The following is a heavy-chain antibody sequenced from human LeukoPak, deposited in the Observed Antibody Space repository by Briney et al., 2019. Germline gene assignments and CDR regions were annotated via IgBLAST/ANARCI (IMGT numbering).Heavy chain of an antibody. CDR1: GFTFSSYE. J-gene: IGHJ4*02. CDR3: ARGGIAARFAY. V-gene: IGHV3-48*03. CDR2: ISSGSSSI. D-gene: IGHD6-6*01. Sequence: PGGSLRLSCAASGFTFSSYEMNWVRQAPGKGLEWVSYISSGSSSIFYADSVKGRFTISRDNAENSLYLQMNSLRVEDTAVYYCARGGIAARFAYWGQGTLVTVSS.